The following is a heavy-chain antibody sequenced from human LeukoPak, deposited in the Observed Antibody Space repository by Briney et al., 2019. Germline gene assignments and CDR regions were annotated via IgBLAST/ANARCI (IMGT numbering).Heavy chain of an antibody. CDR2: VYSDGTT. D-gene: IGHD6-19*01. Sequence: GGSLRLSCAASGFTVTSSYMNWVRQAPGKGLEWVSIVYSDGTTYYADSVKGRFTISRDNSKNTLYLQMNRLRAEDTAVYYCARSSGWLIDYWGQGTLVTVSS. V-gene: IGHV3-66*01. J-gene: IGHJ4*02. CDR1: GFTVTSSY. CDR3: ARSSGWLIDY.